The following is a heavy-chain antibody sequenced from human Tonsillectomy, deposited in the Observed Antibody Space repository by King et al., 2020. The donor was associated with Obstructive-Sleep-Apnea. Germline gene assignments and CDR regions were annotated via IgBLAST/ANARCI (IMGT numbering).Heavy chain of an antibody. D-gene: IGHD6-19*01. CDR1: GGSISSSTYY. V-gene: IGHV4-39*07. J-gene: IGHJ4*02. CDR2: IYYSGRT. CDR3: AAIRGGEWLVEE. Sequence: LQLQESGPGLVKPSETLSLTCTVSGGSISSSTYYWGWIRQPPGKGLEWIGSIYYSGRTYYNPSLQSRVTVSVDTSKSQFSLKMTSVTAADTAVYYCAAIRGGEWLVEEWGQGTLVTVSS.